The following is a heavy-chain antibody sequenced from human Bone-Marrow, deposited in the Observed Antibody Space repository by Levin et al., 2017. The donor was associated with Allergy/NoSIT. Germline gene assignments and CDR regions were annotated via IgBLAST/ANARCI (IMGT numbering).Heavy chain of an antibody. J-gene: IGHJ6*04. Sequence: SQTLSLTCTVSDVSVSSPLYYWAWIRQPPGKGLEWIGYVHYSGGTYYNPSFAGRLNISADTSKNHFSLTLKFMTAADTAFYYCARGHRGGYRGSGNWPTLGLDVWDEGTTVIVSS. CDR3: ARGHRGGYRGSGNWPTLGLDV. CDR2: VHYSGGT. CDR1: DVSVSSPLYY. D-gene: IGHD3-10*01. V-gene: IGHV4-30-4*01.